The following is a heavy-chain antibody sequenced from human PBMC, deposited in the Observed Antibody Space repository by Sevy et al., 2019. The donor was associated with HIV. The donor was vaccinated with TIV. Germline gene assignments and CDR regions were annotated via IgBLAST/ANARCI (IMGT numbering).Heavy chain of an antibody. D-gene: IGHD5-12*01. V-gene: IGHV3-30-3*01. J-gene: IGHJ3*02. CDR2: ISYDGSNK. Sequence: GRSLRLSCAASGFTFSSYAMHWVRQAPGKGLEWVAVISYDGSNKYYADSVKGRFTISRDNSKNTLYLQMNSLRAGDTAVYYCARDGGYSGYDEGEGAFDIWGQGTMVTVS. CDR1: GFTFSSYA. CDR3: ARDGGYSGYDEGEGAFDI.